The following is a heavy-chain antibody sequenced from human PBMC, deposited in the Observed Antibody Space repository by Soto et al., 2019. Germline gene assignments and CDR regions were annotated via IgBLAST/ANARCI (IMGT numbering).Heavy chain of an antibody. CDR1: GASISSGGYY. D-gene: IGHD2-21*01. V-gene: IGHV4-31*03. J-gene: IGHJ4*02. CDR3: ASLAYCGGDCWAYFDF. Sequence: TLSLTCTVSGASISSGGYYWSWIRQHPGKGLEWIGYIYNSGATYYNPSLRSRVSISVDTSKKQLSLKLTSVTAADTAVYYCASLAYCGGDCWAYFDFWGQGTLVTVSS. CDR2: IYNSGAT.